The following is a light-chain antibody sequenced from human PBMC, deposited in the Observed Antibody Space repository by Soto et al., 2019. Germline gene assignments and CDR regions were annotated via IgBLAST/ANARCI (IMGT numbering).Light chain of an antibody. J-gene: IGKJ3*01. Sequence: DIQMTQSPSSLSASVGDSVTITCRANQAISSSLAWYQQKPGKVPKLLIYAASTLQSGVPSRFSGSGSGTDFTLTISSLQPEDVATYYCQNYNSAPLTFGPGTKVDIK. CDR3: QNYNSAPLT. CDR2: AAS. CDR1: QAISSS. V-gene: IGKV1-27*01.